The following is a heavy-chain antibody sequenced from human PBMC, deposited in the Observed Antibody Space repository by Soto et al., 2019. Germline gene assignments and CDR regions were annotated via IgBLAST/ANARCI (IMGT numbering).Heavy chain of an antibody. CDR1: GFTFSSYA. Sequence: GGSLRLSCSASGFTFSSYAMSLVRQAPGKGLEWVSAISGSGGSTYYADSVKGRFTISRDNSKNTLYLQMNSLRAEDTAVYYCAKTDYDFWSGYGTDDYWGQGT. CDR2: ISGSGGST. V-gene: IGHV3-23*01. D-gene: IGHD3-3*01. CDR3: AKTDYDFWSGYGTDDY. J-gene: IGHJ4*02.